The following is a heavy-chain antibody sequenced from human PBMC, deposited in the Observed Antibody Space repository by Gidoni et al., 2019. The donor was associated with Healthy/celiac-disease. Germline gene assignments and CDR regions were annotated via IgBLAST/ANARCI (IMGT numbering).Heavy chain of an antibody. V-gene: IGHV3-64D*06. CDR3: VKDGRTGTNIISYYYYYGMDV. Sequence: EVQLVESGGGLVQPGGSLRLSCSASGFTFSSYAMHWVRQAPGKGLEYVSAISSNGGSTYYADSVKGRFTISRDNSKNTLYLQMSSLRAEDTAVYYCVKDGRTGTNIISYYYYYGMDVWGQGTTVTVSS. J-gene: IGHJ6*02. D-gene: IGHD1-7*01. CDR2: ISSNGGST. CDR1: GFTFSSYA.